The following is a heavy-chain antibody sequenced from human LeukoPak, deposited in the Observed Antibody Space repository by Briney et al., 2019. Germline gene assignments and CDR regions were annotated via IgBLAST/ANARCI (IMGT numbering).Heavy chain of an antibody. CDR2: MNPNSGNT. J-gene: IGHJ4*02. Sequence: GASVKVSCKASGYTFTSYDINWVRQTTGQGLEWMGWMNPNSGNTGYTQEFQGRVTMTRNTSISTAYMELSSLRSEDTAVYYCGRGRGNGRPENYFDYWGQGTLVTVSS. V-gene: IGHV1-8*01. D-gene: IGHD2-8*01. CDR3: GRGRGNGRPENYFDY. CDR1: GYTFTSYD.